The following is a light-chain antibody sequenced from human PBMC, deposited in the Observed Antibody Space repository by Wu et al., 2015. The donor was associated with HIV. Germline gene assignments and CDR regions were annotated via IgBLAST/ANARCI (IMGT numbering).Light chain of an antibody. CDR1: QGISTY. V-gene: IGKV3-11*01. J-gene: IGKJ5*01. CDR2: DTS. CDR3: QQRSNWPPT. Sequence: EIVLTQSPATLSLSPGERATLSCRASQGISTYLAWYQQKPGQAPRLLIYDTSNRATGIPARFSGSASGTDFILTISSLEPEDFAVYYCQQRSNWPPTFGQGTRLEIK.